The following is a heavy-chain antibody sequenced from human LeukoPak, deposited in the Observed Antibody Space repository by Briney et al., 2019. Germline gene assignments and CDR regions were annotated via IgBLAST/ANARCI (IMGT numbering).Heavy chain of an antibody. CDR3: ARAEVLSFFDY. CDR1: GFTVSNNY. J-gene: IGHJ4*02. D-gene: IGHD4/OR15-4a*01. V-gene: IGHV3-66*02. Sequence: GGSLRLSCAASGFTVSNNYMNWVRQAPGKGLEWVSVIYSGGSTYYADSVKGRFNISRDNSKNTLYLQMNSLRPEDTAVYYCARAEVLSFFDYWGQGTLVTVSS. CDR2: IYSGGST.